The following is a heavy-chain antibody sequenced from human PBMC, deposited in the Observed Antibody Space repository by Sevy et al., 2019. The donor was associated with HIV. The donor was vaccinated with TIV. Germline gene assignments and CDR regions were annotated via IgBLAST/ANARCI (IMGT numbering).Heavy chain of an antibody. CDR1: GDTFSSYA. Sequence: ASVKVSCKASGDTFSSYAINWVRQAPGQGLEWMGGIIPTFGTTKYGQKFQDRVTITAVESTSTAYMELSSLRSEDSAVFYCAGSGIGDYSKYFDYWGQGTLVTVSS. CDR2: IIPTFGTT. J-gene: IGHJ4*02. D-gene: IGHD4-4*01. V-gene: IGHV1-69*13. CDR3: AGSGIGDYSKYFDY.